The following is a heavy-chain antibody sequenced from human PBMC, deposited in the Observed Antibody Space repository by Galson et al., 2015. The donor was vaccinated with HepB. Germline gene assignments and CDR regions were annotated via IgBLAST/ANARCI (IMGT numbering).Heavy chain of an antibody. J-gene: IGHJ4*02. CDR3: AKLIHGYTSSWCDY. Sequence: SLRLSCAASGFTFSSSAMSWVRQAPGKGLEWVSLITSGGDNTYYVDSVKGRFTISRDNSKNTLYLQMTSLRAEDTAVYYCAKLIHGYTSSWCDYWGQGTLVTVSS. D-gene: IGHD6-13*01. CDR2: ITSGGDNT. CDR1: GFTFSSSA. V-gene: IGHV3-23*01.